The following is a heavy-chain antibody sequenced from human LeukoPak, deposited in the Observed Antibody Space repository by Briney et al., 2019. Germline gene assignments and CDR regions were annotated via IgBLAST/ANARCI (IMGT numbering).Heavy chain of an antibody. J-gene: IGHJ5*02. D-gene: IGHD6-19*01. CDR3: ARGQKQWLVRIGWFDP. CDR1: GGSFSGYY. Sequence: ASETLSLTCAVYGGSFSGYYWSWIRQPPGKGLEWIGEINHSGSTNYNPSLKSRVTISVDTSKNQFSLKLSSVTAADTAVYYCARGQKQWLVRIGWFDPWGQGTWSPSPQ. V-gene: IGHV4-34*01. CDR2: INHSGST.